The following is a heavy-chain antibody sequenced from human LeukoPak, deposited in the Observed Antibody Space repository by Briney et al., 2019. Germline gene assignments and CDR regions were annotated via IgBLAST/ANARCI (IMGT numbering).Heavy chain of an antibody. CDR3: ARLRGIAAAGGWFDP. Sequence: ASVKVSCKASGYTFTGYYMHWVRQAPGQGLEWMGWISPNSGGTNYAQKFQGRVTMTRDTSISTAYMELSRLRSDDTAVYYCARLRGIAAAGGWFDPWGQGTLVTVSS. J-gene: IGHJ5*02. D-gene: IGHD6-13*01. V-gene: IGHV1-2*02. CDR2: ISPNSGGT. CDR1: GYTFTGYY.